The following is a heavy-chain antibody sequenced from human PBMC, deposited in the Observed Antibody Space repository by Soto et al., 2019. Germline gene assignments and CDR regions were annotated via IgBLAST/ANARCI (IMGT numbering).Heavy chain of an antibody. D-gene: IGHD6-6*01. V-gene: IGHV4-30-4*01. J-gene: IGHJ5*02. CDR1: GGSISSGDYY. CDR2: IYYSGST. Sequence: SETLSLTCTVSGGSISSGDYYWSWIRQPPGKGLEWIGYIYYSGSTYYNPSLKSRVTISVDTSKNQFSLKLSSVTAADTAVYYCARVDEYSSSYWFDPWGQGTLVTVPS. CDR3: ARVDEYSSSYWFDP.